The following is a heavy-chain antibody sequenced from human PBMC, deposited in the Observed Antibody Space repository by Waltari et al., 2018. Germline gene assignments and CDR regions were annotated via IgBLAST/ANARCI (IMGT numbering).Heavy chain of an antibody. Sequence: QVHLEQSGSELKRPGASVRISCLTSGYTFTAYAIHWVRQAPGQGLQWLGWVNTQTGNPTYAQGLSRRFVFSVDTSVATAYLQIDSLTTSDSAVYFCSREALVGTNTIVDYWGRGTLVTV. D-gene: IGHD1-26*01. V-gene: IGHV7-4-1*01. CDR3: SREALVGTNTIVDY. J-gene: IGHJ4*02. CDR1: GYTFTAYA. CDR2: VNTQTGNP.